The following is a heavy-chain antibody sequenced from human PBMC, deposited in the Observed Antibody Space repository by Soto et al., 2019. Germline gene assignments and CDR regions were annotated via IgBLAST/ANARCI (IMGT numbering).Heavy chain of an antibody. Sequence: GASVKVSCKASGGTFSSYAISWVRQAPGQGLEWMGGIIPIFGTANYAQKFQGRVTITADESTSTAYMELSSLRSEDTAVYYCASWLPAQHYYYGMDVWGQGTTVTVSS. J-gene: IGHJ6*02. D-gene: IGHD2-2*01. V-gene: IGHV1-69*13. CDR1: GGTFSSYA. CDR3: ASWLPAQHYYYGMDV. CDR2: IIPIFGTA.